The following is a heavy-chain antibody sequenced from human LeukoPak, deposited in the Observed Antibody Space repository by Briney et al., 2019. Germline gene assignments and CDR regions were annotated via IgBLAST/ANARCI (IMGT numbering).Heavy chain of an antibody. J-gene: IGHJ3*02. D-gene: IGHD2-15*01. CDR1: GFTLSSYG. Sequence: GGSLRLSCAASGFTLSSYGMHWVRQAPGKGLEWVSVIWYDGSNKYNAGSVKGRFTISRDNSKNTLYLQMNSLSAEDTAVYYCAREKDNGFDIWGQGTMVTVSS. V-gene: IGHV3-33*01. CDR2: IWYDGSNK. CDR3: AREKDNGFDI.